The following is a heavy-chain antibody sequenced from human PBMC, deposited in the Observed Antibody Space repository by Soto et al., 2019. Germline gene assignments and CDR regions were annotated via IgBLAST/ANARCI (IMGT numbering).Heavy chain of an antibody. CDR3: ARVTWLLWFGELDRYTNYYYYYYMDV. V-gene: IGHV3-7*01. CDR1: GFTFSSYW. Sequence: GESLKISCAASGFTFSSYWMSWVRQAPGKGLEWVANIKQDGSEKYYVDSVKGRFTISRDNAKNSLYLQMNSLRAEETAVYYCARVTWLLWFGELDRYTNYYYYYYMDVWGKGTTVTVSS. CDR2: IKQDGSEK. J-gene: IGHJ6*03. D-gene: IGHD3-10*01.